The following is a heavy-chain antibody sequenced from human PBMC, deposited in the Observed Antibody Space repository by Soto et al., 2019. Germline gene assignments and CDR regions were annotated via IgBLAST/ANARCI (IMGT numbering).Heavy chain of an antibody. CDR2: ISGSGGST. V-gene: IGHV3-23*01. CDR3: APKVGGSSPYNWFDP. D-gene: IGHD2-15*01. Sequence: PVGSLRLSGAASGFTFSSYAMSWVRQAPGKGLEWVSAISGSGGSTYYADSVKGRFTISRDNSKNTLYLQMNSLRAEDTAVYYCAPKVGGSSPYNWFDPWGQGTLVTVSS. J-gene: IGHJ5*02. CDR1: GFTFSSYA.